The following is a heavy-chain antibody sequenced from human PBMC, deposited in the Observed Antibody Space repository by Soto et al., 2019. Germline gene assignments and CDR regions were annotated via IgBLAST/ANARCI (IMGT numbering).Heavy chain of an antibody. CDR3: ARDTYSGYDFGL. Sequence: QVQLRESGPGLVKPSQTLSLTCSVSGASVAGGSYYWSWVRQPPGKGLEWIGYIPSRGRPFYHPSLTSRGTISADTSKKKLSLQLTSVTAADTAVYYCARDTYSGYDFGLWGQGTLVTVSS. CDR1: GASVAGGSYY. V-gene: IGHV4-30-4*01. D-gene: IGHD5-12*01. J-gene: IGHJ5*02. CDR2: IPSRGRP.